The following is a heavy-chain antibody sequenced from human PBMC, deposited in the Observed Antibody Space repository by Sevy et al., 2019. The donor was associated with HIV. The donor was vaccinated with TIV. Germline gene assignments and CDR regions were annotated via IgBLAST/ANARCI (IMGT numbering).Heavy chain of an antibody. CDR3: ANSKGDDFWSGYNNWFDP. CDR2: ISGSGGNT. CDR1: GFTFSTYA. D-gene: IGHD3-3*01. Sequence: GGSLRLSCAASGFTFSTYAMSWVRQAPRKGLEWVSAISGSGGNTYYADSVKGRFTISRDNSKNTVDLQMNSLRAEDTAVYYCANSKGDDFWSGYNNWFDPWGQGTLVTVSS. J-gene: IGHJ5*02. V-gene: IGHV3-23*01.